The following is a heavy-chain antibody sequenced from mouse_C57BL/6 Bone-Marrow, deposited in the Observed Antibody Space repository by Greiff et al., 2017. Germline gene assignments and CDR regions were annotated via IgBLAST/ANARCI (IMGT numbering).Heavy chain of an antibody. V-gene: IGHV1-61*01. CDR3: ARGITTVVPYYYARDY. Sequence: QVQLQQPGAELVRPGSSVKLSCKASGYTFTSYWMEWVKQRPGQGLEWIGNIYPSDSETHYNQKFKDKATLTVDKSSSTAYMQLSSLTSEDSAVYCCARGITTVVPYYYARDYWGQGTSVTVSS. J-gene: IGHJ4*01. CDR1: GYTFTSYW. CDR2: IYPSDSET. D-gene: IGHD1-1*01.